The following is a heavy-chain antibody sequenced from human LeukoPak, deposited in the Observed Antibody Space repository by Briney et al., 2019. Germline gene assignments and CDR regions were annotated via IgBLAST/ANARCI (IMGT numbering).Heavy chain of an antibody. CDR3: ASPYGSGSYYLTGIDY. CDR2: ISYDGSNK. Sequence: PGRSLRLSCAASGFTFSSYAMHWVRQAPGKGLEWVAVISYDGSNKYYADSVKGRFTISRDNSKNTLYLQMNSLRAEDTAVYYCASPYGSGSYYLTGIDYWGQGTLVTVSS. D-gene: IGHD3-10*01. J-gene: IGHJ4*02. CDR1: GFTFSSYA. V-gene: IGHV3-30*01.